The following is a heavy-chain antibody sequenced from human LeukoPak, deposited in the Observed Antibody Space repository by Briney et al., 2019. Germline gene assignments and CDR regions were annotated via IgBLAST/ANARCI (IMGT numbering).Heavy chain of an antibody. CDR3: ARASGSHFDY. CDR2: ISSSSSTI. D-gene: IGHD5-12*01. Sequence: GGSLRLSCAASGFTFSSYSMNWVRQAPGKGLEYISYISSSSSTIYYADSVKGRFTISRDNAKNSLYLQMNSLRDEDTAVYDCARASGSHFDYWGQGTLVTVSS. CDR1: GFTFSSYS. J-gene: IGHJ4*02. V-gene: IGHV3-48*02.